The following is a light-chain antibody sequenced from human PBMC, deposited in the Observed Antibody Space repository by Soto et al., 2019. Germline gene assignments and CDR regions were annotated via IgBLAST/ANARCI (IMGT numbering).Light chain of an antibody. J-gene: IGKJ4*01. V-gene: IGKV3-20*01. CDR1: QSVSSNY. Sequence: EIVLTQSPGTLSLSPGERATLSCRASQSVSSNYLAWYQQKPGQAPRLLIYGASSRATGIPDRFIGSGSGIYFTLIISRLEPEDFAVYYCQQYGGSPRVTFGGGTKVEIK. CDR3: QQYGGSPRVT. CDR2: GAS.